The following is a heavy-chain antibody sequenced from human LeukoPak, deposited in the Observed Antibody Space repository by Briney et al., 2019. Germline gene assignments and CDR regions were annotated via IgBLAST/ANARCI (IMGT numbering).Heavy chain of an antibody. D-gene: IGHD3-22*01. Sequence: KPSGTLSLTCSVSGYSISSAYYWGWIRQPPGKGLEWIGTMYHSGSTNYNPSLKSRVTISVDTSKNQFSLKLSSVTAADTAVYYCAREDRDSSGYSDGNFDYWGQGTLVTVSS. V-gene: IGHV4-38-2*02. CDR2: MYHSGST. J-gene: IGHJ4*02. CDR3: AREDRDSSGYSDGNFDY. CDR1: GYSISSAYY.